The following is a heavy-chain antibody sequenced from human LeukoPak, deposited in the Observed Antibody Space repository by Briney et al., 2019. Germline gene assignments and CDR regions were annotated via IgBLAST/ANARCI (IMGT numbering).Heavy chain of an antibody. CDR1: GFTFSSYW. J-gene: IGHJ6*03. CDR2: INSDGSST. D-gene: IGHD1-26*01. V-gene: IGHV3-74*01. CDR3: ARDPYSGGYGDYYYYYMDL. Sequence: QPGGSLRLSCAASGFTFSSYWLHWVRRAPGKGLVWVSRINSDGSSTSYADSVKGRFTISRDNAKNSLYLQMNSLRAEDTAVYYCARDPYSGGYGDYYYYYMDLWGQGTTVTISS.